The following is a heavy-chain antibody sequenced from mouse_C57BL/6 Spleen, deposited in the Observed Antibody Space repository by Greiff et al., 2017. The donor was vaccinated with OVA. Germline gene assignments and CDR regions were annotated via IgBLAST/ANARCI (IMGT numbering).Heavy chain of an antibody. J-gene: IGHJ2*01. CDR3: ERSHYGSSLDY. CDR1: GYSFTGYY. CDR2: INPSTGGT. V-gene: IGHV1-42*01. D-gene: IGHD1-1*01. Sequence: EVQLQQSGPELVKPGASVKISCKASGYSFTGYYMNWVKQSPEKSLEWIGEINPSTGGTTYNQKFKAKATLTVDKSSSTAYMQLKSLTSEDSAVYYCERSHYGSSLDYRGQGTTLTVSS.